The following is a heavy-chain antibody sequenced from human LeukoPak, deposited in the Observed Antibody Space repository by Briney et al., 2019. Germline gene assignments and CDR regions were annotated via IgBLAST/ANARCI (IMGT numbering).Heavy chain of an antibody. CDR1: GGTFSSYA. CDR2: IIPIFGTA. Sequence: ASVKVSCKASGGTFSSYAISWVRQAPGQGLEWMGGIIPIFGTANYAQKFQGRVTMTTDTSTSTAYMELRSLRSDDTAVYYCARVLISCHDYWGQGTLVTVSS. J-gene: IGHJ4*02. V-gene: IGHV1-69*05. CDR3: ARVLISCHDY. D-gene: IGHD2-2*01.